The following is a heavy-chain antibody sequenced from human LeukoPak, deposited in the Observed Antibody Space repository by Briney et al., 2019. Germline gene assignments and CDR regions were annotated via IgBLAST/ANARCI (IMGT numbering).Heavy chain of an antibody. J-gene: IGHJ4*02. CDR2: FDPEDGET. Sequence: ASVKVSCKASGYTLTELSMHWVRQAPGKGLEWMGGFDPEDGETIYAQKFQGRVTMTEDTSTDTAYMELSSLRSEDTAVYYCATSGRFLEWLYYFDYWGQGTLVTVSS. CDR1: GYTLTELS. V-gene: IGHV1-24*01. D-gene: IGHD3-3*01. CDR3: ATSGRFLEWLYYFDY.